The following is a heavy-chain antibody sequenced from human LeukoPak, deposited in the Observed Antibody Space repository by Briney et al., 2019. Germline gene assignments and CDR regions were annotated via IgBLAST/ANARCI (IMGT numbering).Heavy chain of an antibody. CDR3: ARRAYDFWSGYEDAFDI. CDR2: INSDGSST. D-gene: IGHD3-3*01. V-gene: IGHV3-74*01. Sequence: GGSLRLSCAASGFTFSSYWMHWVRQAPGKGLVWVSRINSDGSSTSYADSVKGRFTISRDNAKNTLYLQMNSLRAEDTAVYYCARRAYDFWSGYEDAFDIWGQGTMVTVSS. CDR1: GFTFSSYW. J-gene: IGHJ3*02.